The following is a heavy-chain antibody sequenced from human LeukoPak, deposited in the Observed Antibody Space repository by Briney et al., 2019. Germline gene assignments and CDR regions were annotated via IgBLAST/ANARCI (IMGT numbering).Heavy chain of an antibody. CDR1: GSTFSSYS. CDR3: ARGIFGSGSYYFDY. D-gene: IGHD6-19*01. J-gene: IGHJ4*02. Sequence: PGGSLRLSCAASGSTFSSYSMNWVRQAPGKGLEWVSSVSSSSTYMYYADSVKGRFTISRDNAKNSLYLQMNSLRAEDTAVYYCARGIFGSGSYYFDYWGQGTLVTVSS. V-gene: IGHV3-21*01. CDR2: VSSSSTYM.